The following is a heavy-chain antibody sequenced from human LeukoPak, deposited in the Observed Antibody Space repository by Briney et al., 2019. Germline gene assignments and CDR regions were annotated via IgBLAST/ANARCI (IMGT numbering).Heavy chain of an antibody. CDR1: GGSISSSSYY. CDR2: IYYSGST. Sequence: SETLSLTCTVSGGSISSSSYYWGWIRQPPGKGLEWIGSIYYSGSTYYNPSLKSRFTISVDTSKNQFSLKLSSVTAADTAVYYCARITRLYDYVWGSYRYTVPFDYWGQGTLVTVSS. J-gene: IGHJ4*02. CDR3: ARITRLYDYVWGSYRYTVPFDY. V-gene: IGHV4-39*01. D-gene: IGHD3-16*02.